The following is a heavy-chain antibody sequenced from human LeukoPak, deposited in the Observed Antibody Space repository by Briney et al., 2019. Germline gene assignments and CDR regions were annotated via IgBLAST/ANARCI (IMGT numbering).Heavy chain of an antibody. J-gene: IGHJ5*02. V-gene: IGHV4-34*01. CDR2: INHSGST. CDR3: ARLRSSRTYYYGSGVFDP. Sequence: PSETLSLTCAVYGGSFSGYYWSWIRQPPGKGLEWIGEINHSGSTNYNPSLKSRVTISVDTSKNQFSLKLSSVTAADTAVYYCARLRSSRTYYYGSGVFDPWGQGTLVTVSS. D-gene: IGHD3-10*01. CDR1: GGSFSGYY.